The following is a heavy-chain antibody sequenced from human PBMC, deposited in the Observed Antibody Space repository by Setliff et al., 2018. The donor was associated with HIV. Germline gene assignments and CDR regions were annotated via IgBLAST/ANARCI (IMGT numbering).Heavy chain of an antibody. D-gene: IGHD3-22*01. J-gene: IGHJ4*02. Sequence: ASVKVSCKASGYTFTSYGISWVRQAPGQGLEWMGWISAYNGNTNYAQKLQGRVTMTTDTSTSTAYMELRSLRSDDTAVYYCARDYYDSRDGYKDLDYWGQGTLVTVSS. CDR2: ISAYNGNT. V-gene: IGHV1-18*01. CDR1: GYTFTSYG. CDR3: ARDYYDSRDGYKDLDY.